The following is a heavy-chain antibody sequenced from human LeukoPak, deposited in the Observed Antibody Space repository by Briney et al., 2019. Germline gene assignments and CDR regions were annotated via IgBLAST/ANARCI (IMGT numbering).Heavy chain of an antibody. CDR2: ISYDGSNK. J-gene: IGHJ5*02. CDR3: AREVNYDYVWGSYRQNWFDP. V-gene: IGHV3-30-3*01. D-gene: IGHD3-16*02. Sequence: GGSLRLSCAASGFTFSSYAMHWVRQAPGKGLEWVAVISYDGSNKYYADSVKGRFTISRDNSKNTLYLQMNSLRAEDTAVYYCAREVNYDYVWGSYRQNWFDPWGQGTLVTVSS. CDR1: GFTFSSYA.